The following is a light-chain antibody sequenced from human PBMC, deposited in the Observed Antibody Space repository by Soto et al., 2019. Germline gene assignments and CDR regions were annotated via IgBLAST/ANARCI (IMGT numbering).Light chain of an antibody. J-gene: IGKJ2*02. CDR3: QLYDKLPPWT. CDR1: QDIRHY. CDR2: DAS. Sequence: DIQMTQSPSSLSASVGDRVTITCQASQDIRHYLNWYQQKPGKAPKVLIHDASNLEEGVPSRFSGSGSGTDFTFTISTLQPEDIATYYCQLYDKLPPWTFGQGTKLEIK. V-gene: IGKV1-33*01.